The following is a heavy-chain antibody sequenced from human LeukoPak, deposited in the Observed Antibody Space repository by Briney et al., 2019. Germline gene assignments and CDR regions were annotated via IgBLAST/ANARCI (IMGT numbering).Heavy chain of an antibody. CDR3: AKGMTITMIVVVNPSYYFDY. D-gene: IGHD3-22*01. V-gene: IGHV3-23*01. J-gene: IGHJ4*02. CDR1: GFTFSYA. Sequence: PGGSLRLSCAASGFTFSYAMSWVRQAPGKGLEWVSTIPGSGGAWLSSITGASSSPFYADSVKGRFTISRDNSKNALYLQMNSLRAEDTAVYYCAKGMTITMIVVVNPSYYFDYWGQGTLVTVSS. CDR2: IPGSGGAWLSSITGASSSP.